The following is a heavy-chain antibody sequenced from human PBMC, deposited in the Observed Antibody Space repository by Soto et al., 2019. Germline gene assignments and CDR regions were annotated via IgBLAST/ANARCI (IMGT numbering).Heavy chain of an antibody. CDR1: GGTFSSYA. J-gene: IGHJ5*02. CDR3: ARILGYSYGNNWFDP. CDR2: IIPIFGTA. D-gene: IGHD5-18*01. V-gene: IGHV1-69*13. Sequence: GASVKVSCKASGGTFSSYAISWVRQAPGQGLEWMGGIIPIFGTANYAQKFQGRVTITADESTSTAYMELSSLRSEDTAVYYCARILGYSYGNNWFDPWGQGTLVTVSS.